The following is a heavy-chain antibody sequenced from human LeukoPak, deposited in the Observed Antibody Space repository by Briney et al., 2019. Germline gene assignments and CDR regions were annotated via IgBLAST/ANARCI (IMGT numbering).Heavy chain of an antibody. CDR1: GYTFTSYD. V-gene: IGHV1-8*03. CDR2: MNPNSGNT. CDR3: ARAPDYYYYYMDV. Sequence: ASVKVSCKASGYTFTSYDINWVRQATGQGLEWMGWMNPNSGNTGYAQKFQGRVTITRDTSTSTVYMELSSLRSEDTAVYYCARAPDYYYYYMDVWSKGTTVTISS. J-gene: IGHJ6*03.